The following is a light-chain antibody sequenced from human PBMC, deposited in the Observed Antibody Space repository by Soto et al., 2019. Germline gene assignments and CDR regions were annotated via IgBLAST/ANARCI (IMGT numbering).Light chain of an antibody. CDR3: QQYGSSPWT. V-gene: IGKV3-20*01. CDR2: GAS. Sequence: EIVLTQSPGSLSLSPGERANLSCRASQSVSSSYLAWYQQKPGQAPRLLIYGASSRDTGIPDRFSGSGSGTDFTLTISRLEPEDFAVYYCQQYGSSPWTFGQGTKVEIK. CDR1: QSVSSSY. J-gene: IGKJ1*01.